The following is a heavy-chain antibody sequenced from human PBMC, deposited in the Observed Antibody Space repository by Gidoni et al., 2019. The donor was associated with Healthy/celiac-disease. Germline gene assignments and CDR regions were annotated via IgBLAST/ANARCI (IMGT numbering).Heavy chain of an antibody. CDR1: GGSISSYY. Sequence: QVQLQESGPGLVKPSETLSLTCTVSGGSISSYYWSWIRQPPGKGLEWIGYIYYSGSTNYNPSLKSRVTISVDTSKNQFSLKLSSVTAADTAVYYCARGDGDYGYYYYYMDVWGKGTTVTVSS. D-gene: IGHD4-17*01. J-gene: IGHJ6*03. V-gene: IGHV4-59*01. CDR2: IYYSGST. CDR3: ARGDGDYGYYYYYMDV.